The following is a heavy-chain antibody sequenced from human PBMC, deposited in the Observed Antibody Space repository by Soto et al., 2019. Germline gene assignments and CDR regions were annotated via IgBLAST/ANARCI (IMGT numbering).Heavy chain of an antibody. V-gene: IGHV2-5*02. D-gene: IGHD3-10*01. CDR3: AHRDRASGGLFDH. CDR1: GFSLSTSGVA. J-gene: IGHJ4*02. CDR2: IYWDDDN. Sequence: QITLKESGPPLVKPTQTLTLTCTFSGFSLSTSGVAVGWIRQSPGKALEWLSVIYWDDDNRSSPSLRNRLTITKDTSKHQVVLTMTNLDPVDTATYYCAHRDRASGGLFDHWGQGILVTVSS.